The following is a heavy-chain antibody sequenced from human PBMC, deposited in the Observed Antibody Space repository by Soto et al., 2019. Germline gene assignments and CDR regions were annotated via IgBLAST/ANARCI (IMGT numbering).Heavy chain of an antibody. CDR2: ISANNGTT. Sequence: ASVKVFCKASGGTFSSYAISWVRQAPGQGLEWMGGISANNGTTNYAQKLQGRVTMTTDTSTSTAYMELRSLRSDDTAVYYCARGSDNYGDYSNWFDPWGQGTLVTVSS. CDR3: ARGSDNYGDYSNWFDP. V-gene: IGHV1-18*01. D-gene: IGHD4-17*01. J-gene: IGHJ5*02. CDR1: GGTFSSYA.